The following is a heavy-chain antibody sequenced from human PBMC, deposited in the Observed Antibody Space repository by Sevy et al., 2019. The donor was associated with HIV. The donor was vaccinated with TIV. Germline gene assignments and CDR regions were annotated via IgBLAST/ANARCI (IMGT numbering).Heavy chain of an antibody. CDR2: IYYSGST. D-gene: IGHD4-17*01. V-gene: IGHV4-39*01. CDR1: GGSISSSSYY. J-gene: IGHJ3*02. Sequence: SETLSLTCTVSGGSISSSSYYWGWIRQPPGKGLEWIGSIYYSGSTYYNPSLKSRVTISVDTSKNQFSLKLSSVTAVDTAVYYCARPGLDYGGNSGAFDIWGQGTMVTVSS. CDR3: ARPGLDYGGNSGAFDI.